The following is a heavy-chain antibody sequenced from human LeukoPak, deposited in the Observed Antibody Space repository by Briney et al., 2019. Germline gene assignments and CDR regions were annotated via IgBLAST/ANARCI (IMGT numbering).Heavy chain of an antibody. CDR1: GFSLSRNTVG. CDR2: IYWNDNK. D-gene: IGHD3-10*01. CDR3: AHRGVVREKYFLH. J-gene: IGHJ1*01. V-gene: IGHV2-5*01. Sequence: ESGPTLVKPTQTLTLTCTLSGFSLSRNTVGVGWIRQPPGRALEWLASIYWNDNKRYRPSLRDRVTITKDTSKNQVVLTMTNMDPVDTATYYCAHRGVVREKYFLHWGQGTLVTVS.